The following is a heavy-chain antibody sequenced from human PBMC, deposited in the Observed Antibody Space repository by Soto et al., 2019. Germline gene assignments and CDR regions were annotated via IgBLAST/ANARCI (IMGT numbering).Heavy chain of an antibody. CDR3: ARVWGALAPIAGWFGP. CDR1: NGSITSGNW. J-gene: IGHJ5*02. Sequence: QVQLQESGPGLVKPSGTLSLTCAVSNGSITSGNWWSWVRQPPGKGLEWIGDIYQTGSTSYNPSLRSRVIISVDKSKNNFSLSLSSVTAADTAVYFCARVWGALAPIAGWFGPWGRGILVTVSS. D-gene: IGHD3-16*01. V-gene: IGHV4-4*02. CDR2: IYQTGST.